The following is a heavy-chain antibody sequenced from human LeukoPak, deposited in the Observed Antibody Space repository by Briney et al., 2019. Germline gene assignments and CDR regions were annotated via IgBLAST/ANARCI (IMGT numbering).Heavy chain of an antibody. CDR3: VREGGEWFGGFHFYYYYGMDV. Sequence: GGALRLSCAASGFIFSNYWMHWVRQAPGKGLVWVSRINSDGTTTSYADSVKGRFTISRDKAKNTLLLQMISLRVEDTGVYYCVREGGEWFGGFHFYYYYGMDVWGQGTTVTVSS. CDR1: GFIFSNYW. CDR2: INSDGTTT. D-gene: IGHD3-10*01. V-gene: IGHV3-74*01. J-gene: IGHJ6*02.